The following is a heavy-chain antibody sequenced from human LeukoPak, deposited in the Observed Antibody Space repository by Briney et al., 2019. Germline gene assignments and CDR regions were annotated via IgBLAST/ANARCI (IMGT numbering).Heavy chain of an antibody. CDR1: GYTFTGDY. V-gene: IGHV1-2*02. CDR2: IKPNSGGT. D-gene: IGHD5-24*01. Sequence: ASVKVSCKASGYTFTGDYMHWVRQAPGQGLEWMGWIKPNSGGTNYAQKFQGRVTMTRDTSISTAYMELSRLRSNDTAVYYCARDTRSSYLQYYFDYWGQGTLVTVSS. CDR3: ARDTRSSYLQYYFDY. J-gene: IGHJ4*02.